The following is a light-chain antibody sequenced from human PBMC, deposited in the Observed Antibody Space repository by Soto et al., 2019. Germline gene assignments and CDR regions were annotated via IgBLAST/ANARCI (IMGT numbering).Light chain of an antibody. V-gene: IGKV3D-15*01. CDR1: QSVGNT. Sequence: VLTQSPGTLSLSPGGRATLSCRASQSVGNTLAWYQQKPGQAPGLLIYEASTRAAGIPARFSGSGSGTDFTLTISSLQSEDFAVYYCQQYNNWPWTFGQGTKVDIK. CDR2: EAS. CDR3: QQYNNWPWT. J-gene: IGKJ1*01.